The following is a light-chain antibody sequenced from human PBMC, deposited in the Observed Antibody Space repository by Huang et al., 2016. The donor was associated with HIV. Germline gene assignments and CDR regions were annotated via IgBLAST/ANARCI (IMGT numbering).Light chain of an antibody. CDR2: DAS. CDR3: QQYDNLPLT. CDR1: QDISKY. V-gene: IGKV1-33*01. Sequence: DIQMTQSPSSLSASVGDRVTITCQARQDISKYLNWYQQKPGKAPKLLIYDASNLETGVPSRFSGSRSGTDFTFTISSLQPEDIAIYYCQQYDNLPLTFGGGTRVEIK. J-gene: IGKJ4*01.